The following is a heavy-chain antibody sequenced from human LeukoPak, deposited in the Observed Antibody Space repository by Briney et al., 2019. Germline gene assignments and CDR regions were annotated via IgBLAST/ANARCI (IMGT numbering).Heavy chain of an antibody. CDR2: IYYSGST. D-gene: IGHD2-15*01. Sequence: SETLSLTCTASGGSISSYYWSWIRQPPGKGLEWIGYIYYSGSTNYNPSLKSRVTISVDTSKNQFSLKLSSVTAADTAVYYCARDQGILPYFDYWGQGTLVTVSS. CDR1: GGSISSYY. J-gene: IGHJ4*02. V-gene: IGHV4-59*01. CDR3: ARDQGILPYFDY.